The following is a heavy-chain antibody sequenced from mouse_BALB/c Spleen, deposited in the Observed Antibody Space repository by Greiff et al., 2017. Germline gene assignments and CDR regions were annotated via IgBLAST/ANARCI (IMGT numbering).Heavy chain of an antibody. Sequence: EVKVVESGGGLVQPGGSRKLSCAASGFTFSSFGMHWVRQAPEKGLEWVAYISSGSSTIYYADTVKGRFTISRDNPKNTLFLQMTSLRSEDTAMYYCARGEVVAYYYAMDYWGQGTSVTVSS. J-gene: IGHJ4*01. CDR3: ARGEVVAYYYAMDY. V-gene: IGHV5-17*02. D-gene: IGHD1-1*01. CDR2: ISSGSSTI. CDR1: GFTFSSFG.